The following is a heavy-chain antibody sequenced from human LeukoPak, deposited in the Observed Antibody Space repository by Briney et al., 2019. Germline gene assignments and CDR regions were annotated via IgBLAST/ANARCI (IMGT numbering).Heavy chain of an antibody. V-gene: IGHV4-59*01. D-gene: IGHD6-13*01. CDR1: GGSISSYY. CDR2: IYYSGST. CDR3: ARDRQQLAFDY. Sequence: SETLSLTCTVSGGSISSYYWSWIRQPPGKGLEWIGHIYYSGSTNYNPSLKSRVTISVDTSKNQFSLKLSSVTAADTAVYYCARDRQQLAFDYWGQGTLVTVSS. J-gene: IGHJ4*02.